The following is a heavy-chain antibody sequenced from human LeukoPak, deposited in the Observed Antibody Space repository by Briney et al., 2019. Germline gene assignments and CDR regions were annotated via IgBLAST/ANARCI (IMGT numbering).Heavy chain of an antibody. CDR3: ARAYVSTGDAFDI. Sequence: EASVKVSCKASGGTFSSYAISWVRQAPGQGLEWMGGIIPIFGTANYAQKFQGRVTITTDESTSTAYMELGSLRSEDTAVYYCARAYVSTGDAFDIWGQGTMVTVSS. CDR1: GGTFSSYA. J-gene: IGHJ3*02. D-gene: IGHD6-19*01. CDR2: IIPIFGTA. V-gene: IGHV1-69*05.